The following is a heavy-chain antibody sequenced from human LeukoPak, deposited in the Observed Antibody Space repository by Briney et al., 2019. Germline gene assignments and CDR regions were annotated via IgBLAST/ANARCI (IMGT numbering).Heavy chain of an antibody. CDR2: INAGNGNT. CDR1: GYTFTSYA. D-gene: IGHD6-13*01. J-gene: IGHJ5*02. CDR3: ARESSSWYESPFDP. Sequence: GASVKVSCKASGYTFTSYAMHWVRQAPGQRLEWMGWINAGNGNTKYSQKLQGRVTITRDTSASTAYMELSSLRSEDTAVYYCARESSSWYESPFDPWGQGTLVTVSS. V-gene: IGHV1-3*01.